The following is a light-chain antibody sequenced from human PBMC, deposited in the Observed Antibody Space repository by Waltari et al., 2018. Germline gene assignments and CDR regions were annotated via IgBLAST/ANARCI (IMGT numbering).Light chain of an antibody. CDR2: DNN. CDR1: SSNIGHNY. CDR3: GTWDSSLSAVV. V-gene: IGLV1-51*01. J-gene: IGLJ2*01. Sequence: QSVLTQPPSVSAAPGPKVTISCSGSSSNIGHNYLSWYQQLPGTAPKLLIYDNNKRPSGIPDRFSGSKSGTSATLGITGLQTGDEADYYCGTWDSSLSAVVFGGGTKLTVL.